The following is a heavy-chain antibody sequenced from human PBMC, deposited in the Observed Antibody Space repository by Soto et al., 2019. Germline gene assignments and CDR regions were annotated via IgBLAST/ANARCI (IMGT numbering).Heavy chain of an antibody. CDR1: GFTFSSYS. CDR2: ISSSSSYI. Sequence: GGSLRLSCAASGFTFSSYSMNWVRQAPGKGLEWVSSISSSSSYIYYADSVKGRFTISRDNAKNSLYLQMNSLRAEDTAVYYCARDSGDFWSGYYDFSWFDPWGQGTLVTGSS. CDR3: ARDSGDFWSGYYDFSWFDP. V-gene: IGHV3-21*01. D-gene: IGHD3-3*01. J-gene: IGHJ5*02.